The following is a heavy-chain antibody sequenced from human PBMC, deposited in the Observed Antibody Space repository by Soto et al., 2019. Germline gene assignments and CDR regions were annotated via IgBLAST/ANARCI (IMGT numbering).Heavy chain of an antibody. D-gene: IGHD6-25*01. V-gene: IGHV3-7*04. Sequence: PGWSLGLACAASGFTFSSYWMSWVRQAPGRGLEWVGNIKEDGSEKYYVDSVNGRFTVSRDNAKNSLYLQMNSLRAEDTAVYYCARATAADKEEYWGQGTLVTVSS. CDR1: GFTFSSYW. CDR3: ARATAADKEEY. J-gene: IGHJ4*02. CDR2: IKEDGSEK.